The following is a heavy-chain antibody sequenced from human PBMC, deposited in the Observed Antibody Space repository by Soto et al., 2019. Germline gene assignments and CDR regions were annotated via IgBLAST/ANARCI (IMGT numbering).Heavy chain of an antibody. CDR1: GGSFSRYF. V-gene: IGHV4-34*01. CDR2: INHSGRT. D-gene: IGHD2-8*01. Sequence: SETLSLTCAVYGGSFSRYFWNWIRQPPGKGLEWIGEINHSGRTNYNPSLKSRVTISVDTSKNQFSLKLSSVTAADTAVYYCARGLSVTNTFYYYCARDVWGQGNSVTGSS. J-gene: IGHJ6*02. CDR3: ARGLSVTNTFYYYCARDV.